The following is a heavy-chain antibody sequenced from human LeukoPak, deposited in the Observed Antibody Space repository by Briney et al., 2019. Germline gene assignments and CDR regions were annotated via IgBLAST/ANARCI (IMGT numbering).Heavy chain of an antibody. Sequence: SETLSLTCTVSGGSISSYYWSWIRQPAGQGLEWIGYIYYSGSTKCNPYLKSRVTISVDTSKNQFSLKLSSVTAADTAVYYCARGSTFGGFDYWGQGTLVTVST. J-gene: IGHJ4*02. V-gene: IGHV4-59*01. CDR3: ARGSTFGGFDY. D-gene: IGHD3-10*01. CDR2: IYYSGST. CDR1: GGSISSYY.